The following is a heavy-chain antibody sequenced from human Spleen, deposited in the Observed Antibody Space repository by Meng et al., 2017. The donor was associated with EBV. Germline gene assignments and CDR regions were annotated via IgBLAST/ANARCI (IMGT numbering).Heavy chain of an antibody. CDR3: ATGPTGGLQVGTFRD. Sequence: QQWGPGRLKPSETLSLTCAVYGGFFSGYYCTWIRQPPGKGLEWLGEINHSEGTRYNPSLKSRVTISLDPSKTQFSLRLSSVTAADTAVYYCATGPTGGLQVGTFRDWGQGTLVTVSS. J-gene: IGHJ4*02. D-gene: IGHD1/OR15-1a*01. CDR1: GGFFSGYY. CDR2: INHSEGT. V-gene: IGHV4-34*01.